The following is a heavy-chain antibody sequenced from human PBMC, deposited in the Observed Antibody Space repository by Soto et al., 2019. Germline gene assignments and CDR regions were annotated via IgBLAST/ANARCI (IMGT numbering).Heavy chain of an antibody. CDR1: GFTFDDYA. V-gene: IGHV3-9*01. J-gene: IGHJ1*01. D-gene: IGHD6-13*01. Sequence: EVQLVESGGGLVQPGRSLRLSCADSGFTFDDYAMHWVRQVPGKGLEWVSGINWNSGSIGYGDSVKGRFAISRDNAKNSLNLQMNSLSAEDTAFYYCVKDESINWYSGHFRHWGQGTRVTVSS. CDR2: INWNSGSI. CDR3: VKDESINWYSGHFRH.